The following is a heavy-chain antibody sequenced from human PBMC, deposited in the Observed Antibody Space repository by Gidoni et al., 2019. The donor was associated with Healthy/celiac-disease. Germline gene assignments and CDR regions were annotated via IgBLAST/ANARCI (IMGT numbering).Heavy chain of an antibody. V-gene: IGHV3-33*01. Sequence: PGKGLEWVAVIWYDGSNKYYADSVKGRFTISRDNSKNTLYLQMNSLRAEDTAVYYCARDDCSSTSCYLDYYYYGMDVWGQGTTVTVSS. J-gene: IGHJ6*02. CDR3: ARDDCSSTSCYLDYYYYGMDV. CDR2: IWYDGSNK. D-gene: IGHD2-2*01.